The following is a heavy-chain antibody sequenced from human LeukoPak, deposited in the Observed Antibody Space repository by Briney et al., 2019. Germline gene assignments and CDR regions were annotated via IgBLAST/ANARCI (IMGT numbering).Heavy chain of an antibody. J-gene: IGHJ6*02. CDR1: GGYISSSYY. D-gene: IGHD3-3*01. CDR2: IYYIWTT. V-gene: IGHV4-59*01. Sequence: SETLSLTCTVSGGYISSSYYWSWIRQPPGKGLEWIRYIYYIWTTNYKPSLRSRVTIAVDASKRQFSLNVNSLTAADTAVYYCARVPTTFGSQHYGMDVWGQGTTVTGS. CDR3: ARVPTTFGSQHYGMDV.